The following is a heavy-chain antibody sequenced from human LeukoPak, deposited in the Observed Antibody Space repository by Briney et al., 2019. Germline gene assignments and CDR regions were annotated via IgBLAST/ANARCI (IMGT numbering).Heavy chain of an antibody. J-gene: IGHJ4*02. Sequence: AGGSLRLSCAASGFTFSSYWMNWVRQAPGKGLEWVANIKQDGSERYYVDSVKGRFTISRDNAKNSLYLQMNSLRAEDTAVYYCARVASSGYYYFSDYWGQGTQVTVS. CDR1: GFTFSSYW. V-gene: IGHV3-7*01. CDR2: IKQDGSER. CDR3: ARVASSGYYYFSDY. D-gene: IGHD3-22*01.